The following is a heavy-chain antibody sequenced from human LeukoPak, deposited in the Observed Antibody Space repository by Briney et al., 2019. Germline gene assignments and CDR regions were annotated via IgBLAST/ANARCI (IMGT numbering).Heavy chain of an antibody. Sequence: SGGSLRLSCAASGFTFGSYSINWVRQAPGKGLEWVSFITGSSSTIYYADSVKGRFTISRDNAKNSLYLQMSSLRDEDTAVYYCARVRSGWYHDYWGQGTLVSVSS. CDR1: GFTFGSYS. J-gene: IGHJ4*02. V-gene: IGHV3-48*02. CDR2: ITGSSSTI. CDR3: ARVRSGWYHDY. D-gene: IGHD6-19*01.